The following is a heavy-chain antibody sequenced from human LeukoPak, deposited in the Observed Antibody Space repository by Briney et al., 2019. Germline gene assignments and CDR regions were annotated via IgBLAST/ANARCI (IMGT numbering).Heavy chain of an antibody. J-gene: IGHJ3*02. Sequence: SETLSLTCTVSGGSISSYYWSWIRQPPGKGLEWIGYIYYSGSTNYNPSLKSRVTISVDTSKNQFSLKLSSVTAADTAVYYCAGAVITMVRGVPKNAFDIWGQGTMVTVSS. CDR2: IYYSGST. CDR1: GGSISSYY. V-gene: IGHV4-59*01. CDR3: AGAVITMVRGVPKNAFDI. D-gene: IGHD3-10*01.